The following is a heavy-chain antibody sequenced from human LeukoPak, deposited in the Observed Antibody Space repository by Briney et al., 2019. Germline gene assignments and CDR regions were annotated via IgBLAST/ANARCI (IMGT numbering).Heavy chain of an antibody. Sequence: GGSLRLTCAASGFTFSSYAMHWVRQAPGKGLEWVAVISYDGSNKYYADSVKGRFTISRYNSKNTLYLQMNSLRAEDTAVYYCARAGLAYCGGDCYSEHFQPWGQGTPGTVSS. CDR3: ARAGLAYCGGDCYSEHFQP. D-gene: IGHD2-21*02. V-gene: IGHV3-30*04. J-gene: IGHJ1*01. CDR2: ISYDGSNK. CDR1: GFTFSSYA.